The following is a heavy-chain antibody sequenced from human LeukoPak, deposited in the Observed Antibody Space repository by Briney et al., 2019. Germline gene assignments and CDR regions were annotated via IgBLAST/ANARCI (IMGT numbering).Heavy chain of an antibody. CDR2: LIGSSGST. CDR1: GFTSTNYA. J-gene: IGHJ4*02. D-gene: IGHD5-12*01. Sequence: GGSLRLSCAASGFTSTNYAMNWVCQAPGKGLEWVSVLIGSSGSTDYADSVKGRFTISRDKSKNTLFLQMNSLRAEDTAIYFCAKGAYDYIEMGYFDSWGQGTLVTVSS. CDR3: AKGAYDYIEMGYFDS. V-gene: IGHV3-23*01.